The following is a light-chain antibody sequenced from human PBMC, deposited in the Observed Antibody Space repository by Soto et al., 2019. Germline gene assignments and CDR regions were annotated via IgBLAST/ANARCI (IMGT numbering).Light chain of an antibody. J-gene: IGKJ4*01. CDR3: QQRSNWPPLLT. CDR1: QSVSTS. Sequence: EIVLTQSPATLSLPPGDRATLSCRASQSVSTSLAWYQQKPGQSPRLLIYDASNRATGIPARFSGSGSGTDFTLTISSLEPGDFAVYYCQQRSNWPPLLTFGGGTTVEIK. CDR2: DAS. V-gene: IGKV3-11*01.